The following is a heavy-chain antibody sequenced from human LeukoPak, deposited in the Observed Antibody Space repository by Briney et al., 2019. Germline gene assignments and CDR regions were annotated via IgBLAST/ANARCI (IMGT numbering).Heavy chain of an antibody. J-gene: IGHJ4*02. CDR2: ISGSGSST. CDR1: GFTFNTYG. CDR3: AKDGMVPPHAEADYFDY. Sequence: GGSLRLSCAASGFTFNTYGMTWVRQAAGKGLDWVSSISGSGSSTYYADSVKGRFTISRDNSKNTVYLQMNSLRAEDTAVYYCAKDGMVPPHAEADYFDYWGQGTLVTVSS. D-gene: IGHD2-8*01. V-gene: IGHV3-23*01.